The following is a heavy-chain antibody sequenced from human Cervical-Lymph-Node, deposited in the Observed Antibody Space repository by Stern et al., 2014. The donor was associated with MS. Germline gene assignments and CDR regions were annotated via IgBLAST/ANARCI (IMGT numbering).Heavy chain of an antibody. CDR1: GFTFSSYW. CDR3: ARGYSGNYVGVKFFDY. Sequence: EVQLVESGGGLVQPGGTLRLSCAASGFTFSSYWMSWVRQAPGKGLEWVANIKQDGSEKYYVESVKGRFTISRDNAKSSLYLQMNSLRAEDTAVYYCARGYSGNYVGVKFFDYWGQGTQVTVSS. J-gene: IGHJ4*02. D-gene: IGHD3-22*01. V-gene: IGHV3-7*04. CDR2: IKQDGSEK.